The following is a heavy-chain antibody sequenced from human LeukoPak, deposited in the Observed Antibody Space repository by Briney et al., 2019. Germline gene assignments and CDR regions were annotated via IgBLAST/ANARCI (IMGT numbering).Heavy chain of an antibody. D-gene: IGHD3-22*01. CDR2: ISGSGGST. J-gene: IGHJ4*02. CDR1: GFTFSSYA. V-gene: IGHV3-23*01. CDR3: AKDLTPLYYYDSSGYYADFDH. Sequence: PGGSLRLSCAASGFTFSSYAMSWVRQAPGKGLEWVSAISGSGGSTYYADSVKGRFTISRDNSKNTLYLQVNSLRAEDTAVYYCAKDLTPLYYYDSSGYYADFDHWGQGTLVTVSS.